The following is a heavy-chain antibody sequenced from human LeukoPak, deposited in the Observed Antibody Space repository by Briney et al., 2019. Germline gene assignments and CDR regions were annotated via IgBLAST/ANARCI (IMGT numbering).Heavy chain of an antibody. D-gene: IGHD5-12*01. Sequence: PSETLSLTCAVYGGSFNGYYWSWIRQPPGKGLEWIGEINHSGSTNYNPSLKSRVTISVDTSKNQFSLKLSSVTAADTAVYYCAREWDSGYDYWGQGTLVTVSS. V-gene: IGHV4-34*01. CDR3: AREWDSGYDY. CDR2: INHSGST. CDR1: GGSFNGYY. J-gene: IGHJ4*02.